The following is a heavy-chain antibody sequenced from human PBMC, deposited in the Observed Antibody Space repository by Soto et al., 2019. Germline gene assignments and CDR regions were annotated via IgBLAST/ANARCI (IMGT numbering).Heavy chain of an antibody. Sequence: QLQLQESGPGLVKPSETLSLTCTVSGGSISSSSYYWGWIRQPPGKGLEWIGSIYYSGSTYYNPSLKSRVTISVDTSKNQFSLKLSFVTAADTAVYYCASPSFRFEREWLLPRPVNYYYYMDVWGKGTTVTVSS. J-gene: IGHJ6*03. CDR1: GGSISSSSYY. D-gene: IGHD3-3*01. CDR3: ASPSFRFEREWLLPRPVNYYYYMDV. V-gene: IGHV4-39*01. CDR2: IYYSGST.